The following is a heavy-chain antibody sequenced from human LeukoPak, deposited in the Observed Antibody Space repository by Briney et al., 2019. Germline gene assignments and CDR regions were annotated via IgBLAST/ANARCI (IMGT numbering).Heavy chain of an antibody. CDR3: ARAQYSSGWYRDYYYYGMDV. J-gene: IGHJ6*02. CDR1: GGTFSSYA. D-gene: IGHD6-19*01. Sequence: ASVKVSCKASGGTFSSYAISWVRQAPGQGLEWMGGIIPIFGTANYAQKFQGRVTITADESTSTAYMELSSLRSEDTAVYYYARAQYSSGWYRDYYYYGMDVWGQGTTVTVSS. V-gene: IGHV1-69*13. CDR2: IIPIFGTA.